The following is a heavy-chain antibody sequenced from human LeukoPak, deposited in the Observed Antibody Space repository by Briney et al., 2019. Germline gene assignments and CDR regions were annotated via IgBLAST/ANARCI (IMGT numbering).Heavy chain of an antibody. V-gene: IGHV3-30*04. CDR2: ISYDGSNK. J-gene: IGHJ4*02. CDR3: TTFVDYGSVILDY. CDR1: GFTFSSYA. D-gene: IGHD3-10*01. Sequence: GGSLRLSCAASGFTFSSYAMHWVRQAPGKGLEWVAVISYDGSNKYYADSVKGRFTISRDNSKNTLYLQMNSLRAEDTAVYYCTTFVDYGSVILDYWGQGTLVTVSS.